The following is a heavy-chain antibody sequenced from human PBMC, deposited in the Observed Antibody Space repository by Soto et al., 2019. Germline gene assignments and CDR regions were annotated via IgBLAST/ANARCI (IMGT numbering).Heavy chain of an antibody. J-gene: IGHJ4*02. V-gene: IGHV1-18*01. Sequence: ASVNVSCKASCYTFTSYGISWVRQAPVQVLEWMGWISAYNGNTNYAQKLQGRVTMTTDTSTSTAYMEPRSLRSDDTAVYYCARDLGQLKILIAVAGPYDYWGQGTLVTVSS. CDR1: CYTFTSYG. D-gene: IGHD6-19*01. CDR3: ARDLGQLKILIAVAGPYDY. CDR2: ISAYNGNT.